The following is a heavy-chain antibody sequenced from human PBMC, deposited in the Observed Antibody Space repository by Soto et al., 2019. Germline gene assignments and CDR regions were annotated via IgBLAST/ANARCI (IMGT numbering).Heavy chain of an antibody. V-gene: IGHV3-23*01. CDR3: VRKYPGTRPFDY. D-gene: IGHD2-2*01. CDR2: IGTDGNT. CDR1: VFTVTSYA. J-gene: IGHJ4*01. Sequence: GGPLSRSSAASVFTVTSYAMNWVRQAPGKGLAWVSAIGTDGNTYYANSVKGRFTISRDNSRTTLYLQMNSLRVEDTALYYCVRKYPGTRPFDYWGQGTLVTVSS.